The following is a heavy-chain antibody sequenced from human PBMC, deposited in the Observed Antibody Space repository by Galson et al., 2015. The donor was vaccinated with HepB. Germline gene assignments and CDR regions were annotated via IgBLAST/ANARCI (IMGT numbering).Heavy chain of an antibody. Sequence: SVKVSCKASGDGFRTYNIIWVRRAPGQGLEWMGGIIPIFRIANYAQNFRGRDTITAEESTSTAYMELSSLRSEDTAVYYCARGSTITTSVYAFWGQGTLVTVSS. CDR3: ARGSTITTSVYAF. CDR1: GDGFRTYN. D-gene: IGHD4-11*01. CDR2: IIPIFRIA. V-gene: IGHV1-69*13. J-gene: IGHJ4*02.